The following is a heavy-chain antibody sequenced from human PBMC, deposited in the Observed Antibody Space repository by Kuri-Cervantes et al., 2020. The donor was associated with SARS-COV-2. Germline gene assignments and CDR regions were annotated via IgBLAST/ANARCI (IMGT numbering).Heavy chain of an antibody. CDR1: GFTFSSYA. D-gene: IGHD6-19*01. CDR3: AKDLGYSSDGRDQH. J-gene: IGHJ1*01. Sequence: GGSLRPSCAASGFTFSSYAMSWVRQAPGKGLEWVSAISGSGGSTYYADSVKGRFTISRDNSKNMLYLQMNSLRAEDTAVYYCAKDLGYSSDGRDQHWGQGTLVTVSS. CDR2: ISGSGGST. V-gene: IGHV3-23*01.